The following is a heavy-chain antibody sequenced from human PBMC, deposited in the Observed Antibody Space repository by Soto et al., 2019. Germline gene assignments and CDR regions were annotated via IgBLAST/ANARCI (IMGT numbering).Heavy chain of an antibody. CDR2: ISGSGGST. D-gene: IGHD1-7*01. Sequence: GGSLRLSCAASGFTFSSYAMSWVRQAPGKGLEWVSAISGSGGSTYYADSVKGRFTISRDNSKNTLYLQMNSLRAEDTAVYYCAKRRVLTGTTLGWFDPWGQGTLVTVSS. V-gene: IGHV3-23*01. CDR1: GFTFSSYA. J-gene: IGHJ5*02. CDR3: AKRRVLTGTTLGWFDP.